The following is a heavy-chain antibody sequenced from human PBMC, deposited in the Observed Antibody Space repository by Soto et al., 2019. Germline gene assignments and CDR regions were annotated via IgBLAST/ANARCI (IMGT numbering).Heavy chain of an antibody. V-gene: IGHV6-1*01. CDR1: GDSFSSNSAA. Sequence: SQTLSLTCAISGDSFSSNSAAWNWIRQSPSRGLEWLGRTYYRSKWYNDYAVSVKSRITINPDTSRNQFSLQLNSVTPEDTAVYYCAREGGRSLLWFGELSIGFDPWGQGTLVTVSS. J-gene: IGHJ5*02. D-gene: IGHD3-10*01. CDR3: AREGGRSLLWFGELSIGFDP. CDR2: TYYRSKWYN.